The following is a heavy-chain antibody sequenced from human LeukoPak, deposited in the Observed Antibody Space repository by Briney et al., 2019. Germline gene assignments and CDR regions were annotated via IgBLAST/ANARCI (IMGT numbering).Heavy chain of an antibody. V-gene: IGHV3-7*01. D-gene: IGHD3-10*01. Sequence: GGSLRLSCAASGFTFSSYWMSWVRQAPGKGLEWVANIKQDGSEKYYVDSVKGRFTIPRDNAKNSLYLQMNSLRAEDTAVYYCARDPRSAMVRGVKKNWFDPWGQGTLVTVSS. CDR3: ARDPRSAMVRGVKKNWFDP. CDR1: GFTFSSYW. J-gene: IGHJ5*02. CDR2: IKQDGSEK.